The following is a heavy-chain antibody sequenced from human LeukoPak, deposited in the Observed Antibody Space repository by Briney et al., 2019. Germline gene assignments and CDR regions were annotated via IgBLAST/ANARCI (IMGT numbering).Heavy chain of an antibody. J-gene: IGHJ6*02. V-gene: IGHV3-23*01. CDR1: GFTFSSYA. D-gene: IGHD3-10*01. Sequence: GGSLRLSCAASGFTFSSYAMSWVRQAPGKGLEWVSAISGSGGSPYYADSVKGRFTISRDNSKNTLYLQMNSLRAEDTAVYYCAKDTRITMVRGNYGMDVWGQGTTVTVSS. CDR2: ISGSGGSP. CDR3: AKDTRITMVRGNYGMDV.